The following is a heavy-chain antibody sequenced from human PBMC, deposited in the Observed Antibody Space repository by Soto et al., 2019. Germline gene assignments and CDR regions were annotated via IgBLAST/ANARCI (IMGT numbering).Heavy chain of an antibody. J-gene: IGHJ4*02. Sequence: QMQLVQSGPEVKKPGTSVKVSCKASGFTFTSSAMQWVRQARGQRLEWIGWIVVGSGNTNYAQKFQERVTITRDMSTSTAYMELSSLRSEDTAVYYCAASYYDILTGYGAAANWGQGTLVTVSS. V-gene: IGHV1-58*02. CDR1: GFTFTSSA. D-gene: IGHD3-9*01. CDR2: IVVGSGNT. CDR3: AASYYDILTGYGAAAN.